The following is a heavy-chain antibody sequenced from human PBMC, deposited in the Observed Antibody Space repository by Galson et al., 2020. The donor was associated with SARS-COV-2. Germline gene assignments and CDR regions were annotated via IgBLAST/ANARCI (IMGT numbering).Heavy chain of an antibody. V-gene: IGHV3-74*03. Sequence: GGSLRLSCAASGFMFSVYWMHWVRQAPGEGLMWVSRMNSDGSHTTYADSVKGRFIISRDNAKNTLYLQMNSLRAEDTAVYYCGRSGFVRGALDCWGQGTLVTVSS. J-gene: IGHJ4*02. CDR3: GRSGFVRGALDC. D-gene: IGHD3-10*01. CDR2: MNSDGSHT. CDR1: GFMFSVYW.